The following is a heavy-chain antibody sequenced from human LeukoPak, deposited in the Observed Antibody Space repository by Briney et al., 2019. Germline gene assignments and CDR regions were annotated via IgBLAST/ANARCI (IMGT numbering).Heavy chain of an antibody. D-gene: IGHD6-13*01. CDR2: FDPEDGET. J-gene: IGHJ4*02. CDR3: ATAGRIAAAGNSGFDY. V-gene: IGHV1-24*01. Sequence: ASVKVSCKVSGYTLTELSMHWVRQAPGKGLEWMGGFDPEDGETIYAQKFQGRVTMTEDTSTDTAYMELSSLGSEDTAVYYCATAGRIAAAGNSGFDYWGQGTLVTVSS. CDR1: GYTLTELS.